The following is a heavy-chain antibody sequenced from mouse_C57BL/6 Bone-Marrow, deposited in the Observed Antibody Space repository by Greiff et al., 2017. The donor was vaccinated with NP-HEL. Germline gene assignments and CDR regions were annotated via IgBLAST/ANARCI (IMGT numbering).Heavy chain of an antibody. J-gene: IGHJ3*01. CDR2: IYPGDGDT. CDR3: ANYDYEGRFAY. V-gene: IGHV1-82*01. CDR1: GYAFSSSW. Sequence: VQLQQSGPELVKPGASVKISCKASGYAFSSSWMNWVKQRPGKGLEWIGRIYPGDGDTNYNGKFKGKATLTADKSSSTAYMQLSSLTSEDSAVYFCANYDYEGRFAYWGQGTLVTVSA. D-gene: IGHD2-4*01.